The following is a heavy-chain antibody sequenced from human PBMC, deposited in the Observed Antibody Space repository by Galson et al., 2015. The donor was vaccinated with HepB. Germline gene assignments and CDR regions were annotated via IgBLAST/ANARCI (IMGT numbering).Heavy chain of an antibody. CDR2: ISGSGGST. Sequence: SLRLSCAASGFTFSSYAMSWVRQAPGKGLEWVSAISGSGGSTYYADSVKGRFTISRDNSKNTLYLQMNSLRAEDTAVYYCAKDSLPSVQRELDPHDAFDIWGQGTMVTVSS. CDR3: AKDSLPSVQRELDPHDAFDI. J-gene: IGHJ3*02. V-gene: IGHV3-23*01. CDR1: GFTFSSYA. D-gene: IGHD1-26*01.